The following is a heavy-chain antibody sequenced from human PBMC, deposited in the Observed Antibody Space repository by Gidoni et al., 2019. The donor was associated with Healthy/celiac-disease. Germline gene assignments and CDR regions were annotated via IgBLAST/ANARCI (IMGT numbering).Heavy chain of an antibody. D-gene: IGHD3-10*01. V-gene: IGHV3-74*01. J-gene: IGHJ5*02. CDR1: GFTFSSHW. Sequence: EVQLVESGGGLVQHGGSLRLSCAASGFTFSSHWMHWVCQAPGKGLVWVSRINSDGSITSYADSVKGRFTISRDNAKNTLYLQMNSLRAEDTAVYYCARDVFQEPELLWFGAETNWFDPWGQGTLVTVSS. CDR2: INSDGSIT. CDR3: ARDVFQEPELLWFGAETNWFDP.